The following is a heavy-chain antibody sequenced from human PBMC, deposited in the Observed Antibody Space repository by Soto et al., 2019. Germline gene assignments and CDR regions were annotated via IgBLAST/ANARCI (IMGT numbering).Heavy chain of an antibody. Sequence: GASVKVSCKASGYTFTSYAMHWVRQAPGQRIEWMGWINAGNGNTKYSQKFQGKVTITRDTSASTAYMELSSLRSEDTDVYYCARDTVEDYYYGMDVWGQGTTATVSS. J-gene: IGHJ6*02. CDR1: GYTFTSYA. V-gene: IGHV1-3*01. D-gene: IGHD2-15*01. CDR3: ARDTVEDYYYGMDV. CDR2: INAGNGNT.